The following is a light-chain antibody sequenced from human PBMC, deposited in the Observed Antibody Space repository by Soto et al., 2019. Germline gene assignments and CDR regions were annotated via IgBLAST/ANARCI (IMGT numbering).Light chain of an antibody. CDR2: GAS. V-gene: IGKV3-20*01. CDR1: QSVSSSY. J-gene: IGKJ3*01. CDR3: QHYDNSPPSVT. Sequence: EIVLTQSPATLSLSPGERATLSCRASQSVSSSYLAWYQQKPGQAPRLLIYGASSRATGIPDRFSGSGSGTDFILTISRLEPEDFAVYYCQHYDNSPPSVTFGPGTKVDIK.